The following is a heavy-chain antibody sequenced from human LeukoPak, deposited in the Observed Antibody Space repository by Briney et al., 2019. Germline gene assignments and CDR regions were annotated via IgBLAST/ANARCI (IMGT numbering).Heavy chain of an antibody. CDR1: GGSISSGGYS. V-gene: IGHV4-30-2*01. J-gene: IGHJ4*02. CDR3: VAWVIAAAGTKPAKRGFDY. Sequence: PSETLSLTCAVSGGSISSGGYSWSWIRQPPGKGLEWIGYIYHSGSTYYNPSLKSRVTISVDRSKNQFSLKLSSVTAADTAVYYCVAWVIAAAGTKPAKRGFDYWGQGTLVTVSS. CDR2: IYHSGST. D-gene: IGHD6-13*01.